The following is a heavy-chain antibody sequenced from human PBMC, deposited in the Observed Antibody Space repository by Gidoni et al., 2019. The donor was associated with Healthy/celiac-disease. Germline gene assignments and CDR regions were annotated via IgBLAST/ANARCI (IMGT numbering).Heavy chain of an antibody. D-gene: IGHD3-10*01. CDR1: GFTFSRYE. V-gene: IGHV3-48*03. CDR3: ARQGLLWFRVPKTDAFDI. J-gene: IGHJ3*02. Sequence: EVQLVESGGGLVQPGGSLRLSCAASGFTFSRYEMNWVRQAPGKGLEWVSYISSSGSTIYYADSVKGRFTISRDNAKNSLYLQMNSLRAEDTAVYYCARQGLLWFRVPKTDAFDIWGQGTMVTVSS. CDR2: ISSSGSTI.